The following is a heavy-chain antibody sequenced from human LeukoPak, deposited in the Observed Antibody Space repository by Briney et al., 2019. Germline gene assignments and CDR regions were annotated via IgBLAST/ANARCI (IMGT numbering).Heavy chain of an antibody. V-gene: IGHV1-69*13. Sequence: SVKVSCKASGGTFSSYAISWVRQAPGQGLEWMGGIIPIFGTANYAQKFQGRVTITADESASTAYMELSSLRSEDTAVYYCARGGIERITMIVVVGDPLDYWGQGTLVTVSS. CDR3: ARGGIERITMIVVVGDPLDY. D-gene: IGHD3-22*01. CDR2: IIPIFGTA. CDR1: GGTFSSYA. J-gene: IGHJ4*02.